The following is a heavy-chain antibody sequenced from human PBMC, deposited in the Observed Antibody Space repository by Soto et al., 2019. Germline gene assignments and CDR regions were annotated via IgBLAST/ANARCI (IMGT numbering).Heavy chain of an antibody. D-gene: IGHD4-17*01. Sequence: EGQLVESGGGLVQPGGSLRLSCAASGFTFSNFWVHWVRQAPGKGLVWVSRASPDGSSTSYADSVKGRFTISRGNAKNMLYMEMNSLRAEDTAVYYCASHGSGDYFWFDPWGQGTLVTVSS. CDR3: ASHGSGDYFWFDP. CDR1: GFTFSNFW. J-gene: IGHJ5*02. V-gene: IGHV3-74*01. CDR2: ASPDGSST.